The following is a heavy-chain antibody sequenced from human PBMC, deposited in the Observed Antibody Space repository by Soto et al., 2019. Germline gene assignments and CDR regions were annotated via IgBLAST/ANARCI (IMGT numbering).Heavy chain of an antibody. CDR2: ISWNSGSI. J-gene: IGHJ6*02. V-gene: IGHV3-9*01. Sequence: GGSLRLSCAASGFTFDDYAMHWVRQATGKGLEWVSGISWNSGSIGYADSVKGRFTISRDNAKNSLYLQMNSLRAEDTALYYCAKDRSRSSFWYYYYGMDVWGQGTTVTVSS. CDR3: AKDRSRSSFWYYYYGMDV. D-gene: IGHD6-6*01. CDR1: GFTFDDYA.